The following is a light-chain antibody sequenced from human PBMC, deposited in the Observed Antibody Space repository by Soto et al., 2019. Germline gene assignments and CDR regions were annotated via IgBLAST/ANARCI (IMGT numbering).Light chain of an antibody. CDR2: GAS. J-gene: IGKJ1*01. CDR3: QQYDNWPWT. Sequence: EIVMTQSPATLSVSPGGRATISCRASQTISGTLAWYQQKPGQAPRLLIHGASTRAPGFPARFSGSGSGTDFTLTISSLQSEDFAVYYCQQYDNWPWTFGQGTKVDIK. V-gene: IGKV3-15*01. CDR1: QTISGT.